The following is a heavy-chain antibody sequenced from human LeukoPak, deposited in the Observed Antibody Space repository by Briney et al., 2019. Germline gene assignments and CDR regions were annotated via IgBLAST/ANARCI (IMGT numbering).Heavy chain of an antibody. D-gene: IGHD1-26*01. CDR3: ARDPSRQWELRGFDP. CDR2: ISSSGSTI. V-gene: IGHV3-11*01. J-gene: IGHJ5*02. Sequence: GGSLRLSCAASGFTFSDYYMSWIRQAPGKGLEWVSYISSSGSTIHYADSVKGRFTISRDNAKNSLYLQMNSLRAEDTAVYYCARDPSRQWELRGFDPWGQGTLVTVSS. CDR1: GFTFSDYY.